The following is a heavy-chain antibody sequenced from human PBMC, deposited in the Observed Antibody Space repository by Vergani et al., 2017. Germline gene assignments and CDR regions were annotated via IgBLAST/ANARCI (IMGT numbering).Heavy chain of an antibody. V-gene: IGHV4-4*07. D-gene: IGHD1-1*01. Sequence: QVHLQESGPGVVKPSDTLSLTCTVSGGSMSDFYWTWIRQPAGRGLEWIGRIYPNGNGNYNETLRSRLTMSIDTSRSQFSLSLSSVTAADTAVYYCARGNGRLNCPKYNWLAPWGRGILVTVSS. J-gene: IGHJ5*02. CDR2: IYPNGNG. CDR1: GGSMSDFY. CDR3: ARGNGRLNCPKYNWLAP.